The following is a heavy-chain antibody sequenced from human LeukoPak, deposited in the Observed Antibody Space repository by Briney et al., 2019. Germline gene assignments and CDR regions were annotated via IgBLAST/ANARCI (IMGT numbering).Heavy chain of an antibody. Sequence: SETLSLTCTVSGGSISSGDYYWSWIRQPPGKGLEWIGYIYYSGSTYYNPSLKSRVTISVDTSKNQFSLKLSSVTAADTAVYYCARLSGSYWAYFDYWGQGTLVTVSP. CDR3: ARLSGSYWAYFDY. V-gene: IGHV4-30-4*08. J-gene: IGHJ4*02. CDR2: IYYSGST. D-gene: IGHD1-26*01. CDR1: GGSISSGDYY.